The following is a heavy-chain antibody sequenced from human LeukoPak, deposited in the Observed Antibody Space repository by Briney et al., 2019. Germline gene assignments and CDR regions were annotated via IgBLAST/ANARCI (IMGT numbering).Heavy chain of an antibody. CDR1: GFTVGDHA. D-gene: IGHD3-16*01. CDR3: TRFVPYLDY. CDR2: IRSKTYGKTT. Sequence: PGGSLRLSCTASGFTVGDHAMSWVRQAPGKGLEWVGFIRSKTYGKTTEYAASVKGRFTISRDDSKNIAYLQMNSLKTEDTAIYYCTRFVPYLDYWGQGTLVTVSS. V-gene: IGHV3-49*04. J-gene: IGHJ4*02.